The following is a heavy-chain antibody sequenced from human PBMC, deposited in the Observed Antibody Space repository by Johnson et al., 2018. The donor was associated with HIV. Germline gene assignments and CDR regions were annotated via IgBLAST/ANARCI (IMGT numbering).Heavy chain of an antibody. CDR3: ARPHGRLTVIVHAFDI. J-gene: IGHJ3*02. V-gene: IGHV3-30-3*01. CDR1: GFTFSSYA. CDR2: ISYDGSNK. D-gene: IGHD3-22*01. Sequence: QVQLVESGGGVVQPGRSLRLSCAASGFTFSSYAMHCVRQAPGKGLEWVAVISYDGSNKYYADSVKGRFTISRDNSKNTLYLQMNSLRAEDTAVYYCARPHGRLTVIVHAFDIWGQGTMVTVSS.